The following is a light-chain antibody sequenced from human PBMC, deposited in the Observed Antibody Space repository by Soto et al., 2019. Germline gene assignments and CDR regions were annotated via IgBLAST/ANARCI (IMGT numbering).Light chain of an antibody. V-gene: IGKV3-20*01. Sequence: XXXGERATLSCRASQSVSSYYLAWYQQKPGQAPRLLIYGAXSRATGIPDRFSGSGSGTDFTLTISRLEPEDFAVYYCQQYGSSPQPITFGQGTRLEIK. CDR1: QSVSSYY. J-gene: IGKJ5*01. CDR2: GAX. CDR3: QQYGSSPQPIT.